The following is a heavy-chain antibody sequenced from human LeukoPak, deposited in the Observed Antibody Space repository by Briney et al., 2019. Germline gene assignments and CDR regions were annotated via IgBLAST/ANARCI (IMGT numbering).Heavy chain of an antibody. CDR3: ARGHESGLVDI. V-gene: IGHV4-59*01. CDR1: GGSISSYY. CDR2: IYYSGST. D-gene: IGHD3-10*01. Sequence: SETLSLTCTVSGGSISSYYWNWIRQPPGKGLEWIGYIYYSGSTNYNPSLKSRVTISEDTSKNQFSLKLSSVTAADTAGYYCARGHESGLVDIWGQGTMVTVSS. J-gene: IGHJ3*02.